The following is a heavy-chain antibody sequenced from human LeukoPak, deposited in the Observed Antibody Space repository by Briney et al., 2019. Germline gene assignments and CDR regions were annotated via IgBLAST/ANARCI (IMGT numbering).Heavy chain of an antibody. V-gene: IGHV3-23*01. J-gene: IGHJ4*02. Sequence: PGGSLRLSCAASGFTFSSYAMSWVRQAPGKGLEWVSAISGSGGSTYYADSVKGRFTISRDKSKNTLYLQMNSLRAEDTAVYYCAKGHQWPPNSGSYVVDYWGQGTLVTVSS. CDR1: GFTFSSYA. D-gene: IGHD1-26*01. CDR3: AKGHQWPPNSGSYVVDY. CDR2: ISGSGGST.